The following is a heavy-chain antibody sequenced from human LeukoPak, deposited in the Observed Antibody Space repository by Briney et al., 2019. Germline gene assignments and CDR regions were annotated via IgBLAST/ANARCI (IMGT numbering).Heavy chain of an antibody. CDR2: IYYSGNA. V-gene: IGHV4-4*07. CDR3: ARAYSSSWYFNWFDP. CDR1: GDTMSNYY. J-gene: IGHJ5*02. D-gene: IGHD6-13*01. Sequence: PSETLSLTCTVSGDTMSNYYWTWIRQPAGKGLEWIGRIYYSGNADYNQTLNGRVTMSIDTSKNQFSLKLASVTAADTAVYFCARAYSSSWYFNWFDPWGQGTLVTVSS.